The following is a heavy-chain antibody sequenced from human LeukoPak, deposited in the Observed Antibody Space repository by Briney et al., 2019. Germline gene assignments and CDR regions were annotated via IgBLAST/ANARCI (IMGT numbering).Heavy chain of an antibody. D-gene: IGHD2-2*01. V-gene: IGHV3-23*01. CDR3: ARDGIYCSSTSCYDNFDY. CDR2: ISGSGGST. Sequence: GGSLRLSCAASGFTFSSYAMSWVRQAPGKGLEWVSAISGSGGSTYYADSVKGRFTISRDNSKNTLYLQMNSLRAEDTAVYYCARDGIYCSSTSCYDNFDYWGQGTLVTVSS. J-gene: IGHJ4*02. CDR1: GFTFSSYA.